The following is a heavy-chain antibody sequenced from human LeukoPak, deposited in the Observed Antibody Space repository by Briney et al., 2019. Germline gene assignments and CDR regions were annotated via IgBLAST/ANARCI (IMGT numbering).Heavy chain of an antibody. CDR1: GYTFTSYG. Sequence: ASVKVSCKASGYTFTSYGISWVRQAPGQGLEWMGWISAYDGNTNYAQNLQGRVTMTTDTSTSTAYMDLRSLRSDDTAVYYCARGHGGNSGNRTTKYWYFDLWGRGTLVTVSS. J-gene: IGHJ2*01. CDR3: ARGHGGNSGNRTTKYWYFDL. D-gene: IGHD4-23*01. CDR2: ISAYDGNT. V-gene: IGHV1-18*01.